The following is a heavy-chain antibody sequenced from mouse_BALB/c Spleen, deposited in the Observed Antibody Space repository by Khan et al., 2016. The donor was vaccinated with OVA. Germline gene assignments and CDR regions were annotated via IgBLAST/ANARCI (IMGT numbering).Heavy chain of an antibody. CDR1: GYTFTDFN. CDR2: IFPNNGDT. D-gene: IGHD1-2*01. CDR3: SRSGYGSFAY. Sequence: IQLVQSGPDLVKPGASVRISCKTSGYTFTDFNLDWVKQSHGKGLEWIGYIFPNNGDTGYNQKFKTKATLTVDSSSSTAYMELRSLTSEDSAVYYCSRSGYGSFAYWGQGTLVTVSA. V-gene: IGHV1S29*02. J-gene: IGHJ3*01.